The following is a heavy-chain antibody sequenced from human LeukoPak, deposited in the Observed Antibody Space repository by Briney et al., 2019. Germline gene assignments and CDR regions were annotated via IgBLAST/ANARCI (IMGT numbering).Heavy chain of an antibody. V-gene: IGHV4-59*01. Sequence: SETLSLTCTVSGGSISTYSWGWIRQPPGKGVEWIGYIYYSGSTNYNPSLKSRVTISVDTSKNQFSLKLRSVTAADTAVYYCARGFPYDYDSSGFYRYYFDSWGQGTLVTVSS. CDR1: GGSISTYS. CDR3: ARGFPYDYDSSGFYRYYFDS. CDR2: IYYSGST. J-gene: IGHJ4*02. D-gene: IGHD3-22*01.